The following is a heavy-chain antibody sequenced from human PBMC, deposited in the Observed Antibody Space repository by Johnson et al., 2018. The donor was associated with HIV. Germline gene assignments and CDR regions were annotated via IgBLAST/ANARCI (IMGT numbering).Heavy chain of an antibody. CDR1: GFTFSNAW. Sequence: MQLVESGGGVVRPGGSLRLSCAASGFTFSNAWMSWVRQAPGKGLEWVGRIKSRTDGETTDYAAPVKDRFTISRDDSKNTLYMQMSSLKTEDPDVYFCYDFWIGQGFDIWGQVTMVTVSS. D-gene: IGHD3/OR15-3a*01. V-gene: IGHV3-15*01. CDR2: IKSRTDGETT. J-gene: IGHJ3*02. CDR3: YDFWIGQGFDI.